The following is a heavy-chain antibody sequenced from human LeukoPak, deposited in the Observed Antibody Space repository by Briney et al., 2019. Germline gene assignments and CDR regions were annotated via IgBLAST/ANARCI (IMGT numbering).Heavy chain of an antibody. J-gene: IGHJ4*02. Sequence: QPGRSLRLSCAASGFTFSTDAMHWVRQAPGKGLGWVAVIWYDGSNKYYADSVKGRFTISRDNSKNTLYLQMNSLRAEDTAVYYCARDAGRYFDWLGYWGQGTLVTVSS. CDR1: GFTFSTDA. CDR3: ARDAGRYFDWLGY. V-gene: IGHV3-33*08. CDR2: IWYDGSNK. D-gene: IGHD3-9*01.